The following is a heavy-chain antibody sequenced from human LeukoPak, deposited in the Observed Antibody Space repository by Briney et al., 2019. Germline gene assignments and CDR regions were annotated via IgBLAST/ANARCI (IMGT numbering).Heavy chain of an antibody. V-gene: IGHV3-74*01. CDR2: INNDGSET. Sequence: GGSLRLSCAASGFTFSSYSMNWVRQAPGKALVWVSRINNDGSETIYVDSVKGRFTISRDNARNTLSLQMNSLRAEDTAVYYCARDRPHNWFDPWGQGTLVTVSS. J-gene: IGHJ5*02. CDR1: GFTFSSYS. CDR3: ARDRPHNWFDP.